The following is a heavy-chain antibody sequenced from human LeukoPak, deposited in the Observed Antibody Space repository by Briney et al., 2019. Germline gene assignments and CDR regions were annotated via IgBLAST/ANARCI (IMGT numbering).Heavy chain of an antibody. J-gene: IGHJ4*02. V-gene: IGHV4-34*01. D-gene: IGHD6-19*01. CDR1: GGSFSGYY. CDR2: INHSGST. CDR3: ARDKWLHYFDY. Sequence: SETLSLTCAVYGGSFSGYYWSWIRQPPGKGLEWIGEINHSGSTNYNPSLMSRVTISVDTSKNQFSLKLSSVTAADTAVYYCARDKWLHYFDYWGQGTLVTVSS.